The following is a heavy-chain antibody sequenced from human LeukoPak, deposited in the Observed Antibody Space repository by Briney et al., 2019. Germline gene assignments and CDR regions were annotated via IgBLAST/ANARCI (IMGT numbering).Heavy chain of an antibody. CDR3: AKVSGVAVRGVTRD. V-gene: IGHV3-23*01. J-gene: IGHJ4*02. D-gene: IGHD3-10*01. CDR2: ISGSGGST. CDR1: GFTFSSYA. Sequence: GGSLRFSCAASGFTFSSYAMSWVRQAPGKGLEWVSAISGSGGSTYYADSVKGRFTISRDNSKNTLYLQMNSLRAEDTAVYYCAKVSGVAVRGVTRDWGQGTLVTVSS.